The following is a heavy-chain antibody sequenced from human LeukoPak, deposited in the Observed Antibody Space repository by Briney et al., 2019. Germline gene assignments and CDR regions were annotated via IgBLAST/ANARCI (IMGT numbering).Heavy chain of an antibody. J-gene: IGHJ6*02. CDR1: GGSISSYY. V-gene: IGHV4-59*01. CDR3: ARETYYYGMDV. Sequence: KPSETLSLTCTVSGGSISSYYWSWIRQPPGKGLEWIGYIYYSGSTNYNPSLKSRVTISVDTSKNQFSLKLSSVTAADTAVYYCARETYYYGMDVWGRGTTVTVSS. CDR2: IYYSGST.